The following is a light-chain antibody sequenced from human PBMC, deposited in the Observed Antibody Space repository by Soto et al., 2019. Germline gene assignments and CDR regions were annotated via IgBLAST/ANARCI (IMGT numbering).Light chain of an antibody. CDR1: QSVSSSY. Sequence: EIVLTQSPGTLSLSPGERATLSCRASQSVSSSYLAWYQQKPGQAPRLLIYGASSRATGIPDRFSGSGSGTDFTLTISRLEPEDFAVYYGQRQWTFGQGTKVEIK. V-gene: IGKV3-20*01. CDR3: QRQWT. J-gene: IGKJ1*01. CDR2: GAS.